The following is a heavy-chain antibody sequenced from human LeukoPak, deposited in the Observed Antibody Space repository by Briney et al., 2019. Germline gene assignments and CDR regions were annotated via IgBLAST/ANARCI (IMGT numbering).Heavy chain of an antibody. J-gene: IGHJ3*02. CDR3: ARDCSGGDCYLDVFDI. Sequence: ASVKVSCKASGYTFTNYYMHWVRQAPGQGLEWIGVINPSGGSTTYAQNFQGRVTMTRDTSTTTVYMEVSSLRSEDTAVYFCARDCSGGDCYLDVFDIWGQGTLVTVSS. D-gene: IGHD2-21*02. CDR2: INPSGGST. V-gene: IGHV1-46*01. CDR1: GYTFTNYY.